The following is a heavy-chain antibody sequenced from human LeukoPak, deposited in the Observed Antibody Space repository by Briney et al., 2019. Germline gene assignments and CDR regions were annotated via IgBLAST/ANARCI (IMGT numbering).Heavy chain of an antibody. Sequence: PSETLSLTCTVSGGSISTYYWSWIRQPPGKGLEWIGYIYNSGSTNYNPSLKSRVTISVDTSKNQSSLKLSSVTAADSAVYYCARGGPYDSGTFYFDYWGQGTLVTVSS. D-gene: IGHD3-10*01. CDR2: IYNSGST. J-gene: IGHJ4*02. CDR1: GGSISTYY. CDR3: ARGGPYDSGTFYFDY. V-gene: IGHV4-59*01.